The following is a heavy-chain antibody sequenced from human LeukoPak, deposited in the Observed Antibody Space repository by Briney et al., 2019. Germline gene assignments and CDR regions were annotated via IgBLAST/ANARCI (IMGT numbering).Heavy chain of an antibody. CDR1: GGSISSYY. J-gene: IGHJ6*02. D-gene: IGHD3-3*01. CDR3: ARGYDFWSGYLGGYYYYGMDV. V-gene: IGHV4-59*12. CDR2: IYYSGST. Sequence: PSETLSLTCTVSGGSISSYYWSWIRQPPGKGLEWIGYIYYSGSTNYNPSLKSRVTISVDTSKNQFSLKLSSVTAADTAVYYCARGYDFWSGYLGGYYYYGMDVWGQGTTVTVSS.